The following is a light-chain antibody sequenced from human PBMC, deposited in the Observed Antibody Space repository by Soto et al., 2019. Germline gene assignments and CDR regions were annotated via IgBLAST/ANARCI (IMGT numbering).Light chain of an antibody. Sequence: AVQMTQSPSFLSASVGDRVTITCRASQDSRNDLGWYKMRPGKAPQLLIYAASSLQPGVPSRFSGRGSATDFTLTITSLQPEDFATYYCLQDYTFPYPFGQGTK. CDR1: QDSRND. CDR2: AAS. V-gene: IGKV1-6*02. J-gene: IGKJ2*01. CDR3: LQDYTFPYP.